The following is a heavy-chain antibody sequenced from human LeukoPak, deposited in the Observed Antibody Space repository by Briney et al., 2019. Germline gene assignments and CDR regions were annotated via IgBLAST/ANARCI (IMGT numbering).Heavy chain of an antibody. Sequence: ASVKVSCKASGYTFINFYIHWVRQAPGRGPEWMGWINPQSGDTNYAQNFQGRVTMTGDTSITTAYMELSRLRSDDTAVYYCARGDIVVVPGANWFDPWGQGTLVTVSS. CDR2: INPQSGDT. CDR1: GYTFINFY. CDR3: ARGDIVVVPGANWFDP. J-gene: IGHJ5*02. V-gene: IGHV1-2*02. D-gene: IGHD2-2*01.